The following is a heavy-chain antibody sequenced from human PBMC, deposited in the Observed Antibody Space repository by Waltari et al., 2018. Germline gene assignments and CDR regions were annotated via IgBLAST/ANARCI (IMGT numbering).Heavy chain of an antibody. D-gene: IGHD6-19*01. CDR3: TRGRSAWSSTLDY. J-gene: IGHJ4*02. CDR2: IRSAVYGGTT. Sequence: EVQLVESWGTLVQPGRSLRLSCTGFGFNFLAYGLTWGRQAPGKGLEWIGFIRSAVYGGTTEDAASVKGRFTISRDDSKSIAYLEMNTLTTEDTALYYCTRGRSAWSSTLDYWGQGTLVTVSS. V-gene: IGHV3-49*04. CDR1: GFNFLAYG.